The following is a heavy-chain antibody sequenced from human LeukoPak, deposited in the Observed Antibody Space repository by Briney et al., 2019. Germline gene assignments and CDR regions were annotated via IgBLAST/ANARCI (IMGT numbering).Heavy chain of an antibody. V-gene: IGHV4-39*07. D-gene: IGHD3-10*01. J-gene: IGHJ3*02. Sequence: PSETLSLTCTVSGGSISSGSYYWGWIRQPPGKGLEWIGSLYYSGSTYYNPSLKSRVTISVDTSKNQFSLKLSSVTAADTAVYFCARDKAGDSRFGRDAFDIWGQGTMVTVSS. CDR3: ARDKAGDSRFGRDAFDI. CDR2: LYYSGST. CDR1: GGSISSGSYY.